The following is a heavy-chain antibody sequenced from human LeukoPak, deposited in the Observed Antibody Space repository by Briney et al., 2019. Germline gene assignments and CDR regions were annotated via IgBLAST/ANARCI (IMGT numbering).Heavy chain of an antibody. CDR2: LNPSGGST. V-gene: IGHV1-46*01. CDR1: GYTVTSYY. J-gene: IGHJ6*02. Sequence: RASVKVSCKASGYTVTSYYMHWVRQAPGQGLEWMGILNPSGGSTSYAQKFQGRATLTRATSTSTVYMELSSLRSEDTAVYYCASVYNYGMDVWGQGTTVIVSS. CDR3: ASVYNYGMDV.